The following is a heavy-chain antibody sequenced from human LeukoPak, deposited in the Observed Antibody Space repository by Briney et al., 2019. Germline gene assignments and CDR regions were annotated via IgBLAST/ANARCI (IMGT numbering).Heavy chain of an antibody. Sequence: PSETLSLTCTVSGGSISSYYWSWIRQPPGKGLEWIGYIYYSGSTNYNPSLKSRVTISVDTSKNQFSLKLSSVTAADTAVYYCARDGATAGRRDAFDIWGQGTVVTVSS. CDR3: ARDGATAGRRDAFDI. CDR2: IYYSGST. V-gene: IGHV4-59*01. J-gene: IGHJ3*02. CDR1: GGSISSYY. D-gene: IGHD6-25*01.